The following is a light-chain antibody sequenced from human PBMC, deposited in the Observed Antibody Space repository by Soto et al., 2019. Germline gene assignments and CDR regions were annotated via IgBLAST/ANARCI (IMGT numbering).Light chain of an antibody. Sequence: EIVLTQSPATLSLSPGERATLSCRASRSVSSYLAWYQQKPGRAPRLLIYDASNRATGIPARFSGSGSGTDFTLTIISLEPEDFAVYYCQQRGLTFGGGTKVEIK. CDR3: QQRGLT. CDR1: RSVSSY. J-gene: IGKJ4*01. V-gene: IGKV3-11*01. CDR2: DAS.